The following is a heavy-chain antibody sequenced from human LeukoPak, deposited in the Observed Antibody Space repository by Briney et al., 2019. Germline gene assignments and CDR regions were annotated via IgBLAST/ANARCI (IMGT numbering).Heavy chain of an antibody. Sequence: GGSLRLSCAASGFTFSGYNMNWVRQAPGEGLEWVSYISGSTNTMYYADSVEGRFTISRDNAKNSLSLQMNSLRDEDTAVYYCARGLITATTPALDYWGQGTLVTVSS. CDR3: ARGLITATTPALDY. CDR1: GFTFSGYN. V-gene: IGHV3-48*02. J-gene: IGHJ4*02. D-gene: IGHD6-25*01. CDR2: ISGSTNTM.